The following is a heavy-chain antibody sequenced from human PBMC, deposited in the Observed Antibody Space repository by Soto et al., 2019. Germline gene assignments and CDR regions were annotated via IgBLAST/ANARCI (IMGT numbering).Heavy chain of an antibody. CDR2: IYSGGAT. D-gene: IGHD4-17*01. V-gene: IGHV3-66*01. CDR3: ARGDYGADSWYFDL. CDR1: GFTVSSNY. Sequence: EVQLVESGGGLVQPGGSLRLSCAASGFTVSSNYMTWVRQTPGKGLEWVSAIYSGGATYYAGSVKGRFTISRDNSKNTLYLQMSSLRAEDTAVYYCARGDYGADSWYFDLWGRGTLVTVSS. J-gene: IGHJ2*01.